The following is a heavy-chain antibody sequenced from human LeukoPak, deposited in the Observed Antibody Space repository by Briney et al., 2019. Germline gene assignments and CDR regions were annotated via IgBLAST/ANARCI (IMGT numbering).Heavy chain of an antibody. CDR3: ARDISQGVGFPYYYYYYMDV. CDR2: IYYSGST. V-gene: IGHV4-39*07. Sequence: ASETLSLTCTVSGGSISSSSYYWGWIRQPPGKGLEWIGSIYYSGSTYYNPSLKSRVTISVDTSKNQFSLKLSSVTAADTAVYYCARDISQGVGFPYYYYYYMDVWGKGTTVTVSS. D-gene: IGHD3-10*01. CDR1: GGSISSSSYY. J-gene: IGHJ6*03.